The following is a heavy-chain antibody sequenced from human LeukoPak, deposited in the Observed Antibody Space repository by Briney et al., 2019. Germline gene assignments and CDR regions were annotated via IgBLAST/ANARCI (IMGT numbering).Heavy chain of an antibody. J-gene: IGHJ4*02. CDR1: GFTFSSYA. Sequence: GRSLRLSCAASGFTFSSYAMDWVRQSPGKGLEWVAVISYDGSDKYYAEFVKGRFTISRDNSKNTLYLQMNSLRADDTAVYYCAGIAVAGLKDYWGQGTLVTVSS. D-gene: IGHD6-19*01. CDR2: ISYDGSDK. CDR3: AGIAVAGLKDY. V-gene: IGHV3-30*04.